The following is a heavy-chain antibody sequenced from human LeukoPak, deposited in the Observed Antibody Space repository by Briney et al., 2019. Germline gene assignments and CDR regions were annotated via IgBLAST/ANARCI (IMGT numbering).Heavy chain of an antibody. CDR1: GGSISSSSYY. Sequence: SETLSLTCTVSGGSISSSSYYWGWIRQPPGKGLERIGSIYYSGSTYYNPSLKSRVTISVDTSKNQFSLKLSSVTAADTAVYYCARLSRAVAGKDYFDYWGQGTLVTVSS. J-gene: IGHJ4*02. CDR2: IYYSGST. CDR3: ARLSRAVAGKDYFDY. D-gene: IGHD6-19*01. V-gene: IGHV4-39*01.